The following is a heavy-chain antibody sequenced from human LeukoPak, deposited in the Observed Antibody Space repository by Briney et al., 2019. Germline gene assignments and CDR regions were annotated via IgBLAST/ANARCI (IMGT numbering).Heavy chain of an antibody. V-gene: IGHV1-8*01. CDR2: MNPNSGNT. J-gene: IGHJ4*02. CDR3: ARTLSRLNHYGDSAADS. Sequence: GASVKVSCKASGYTFTSSDINWVRQATGQGLEWMGWMNPNSGNTGYEQKFQGRVTLTRDTSISTAYMELTSLRSEDTAVYYCARTLSRLNHYGDSAADSWGQGTLVTVSS. D-gene: IGHD4-17*01. CDR1: GYTFTSSD.